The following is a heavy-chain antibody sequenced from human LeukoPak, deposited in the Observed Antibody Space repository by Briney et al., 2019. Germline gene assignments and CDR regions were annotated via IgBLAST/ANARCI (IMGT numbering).Heavy chain of an antibody. V-gene: IGHV3-23*01. Sequence: PGGSLRLSCAASGFTFSSYAMSWVRQAPGKGLEWVSAISGSGGSTYYADSVKGRFTISRDISKNTLYLQMSSLRAEDTAVYYCAKQQQVAYSYFDYWGQGTLVTVSS. D-gene: IGHD6-13*01. J-gene: IGHJ4*02. CDR3: AKQQQVAYSYFDY. CDR1: GFTFSSYA. CDR2: ISGSGGST.